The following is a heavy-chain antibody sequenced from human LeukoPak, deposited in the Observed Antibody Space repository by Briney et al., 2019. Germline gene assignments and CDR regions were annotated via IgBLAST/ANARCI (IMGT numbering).Heavy chain of an antibody. CDR2: IYVSGST. V-gene: IGHV4-4*07. Sequence: PSETLSLTCTVSGGSISSYYWSWVRQPAGKGLEWIGRIYVSGSTDYNPSLKTRVTMSIDKSKNHFSLKLSSVTAADTAVYYCARSISGTLFDYWGQGTLVTVSS. CDR1: GGSISSYY. J-gene: IGHJ4*02. CDR3: ARSISGTLFDY. D-gene: IGHD1-7*01.